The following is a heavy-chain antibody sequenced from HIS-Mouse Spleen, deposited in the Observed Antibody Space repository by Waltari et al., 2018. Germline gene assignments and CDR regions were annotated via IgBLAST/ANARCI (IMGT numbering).Heavy chain of an antibody. V-gene: IGHV4-34*01. CDR3: ARMGPASGSYGDY. Sequence: QVQLQQWGAGLLMPSEILSLTCAVYGGSFSGYYWRRIRQPPGKGLEWIGEINHIGSTNYNPSLKSRVTISVDTSKNQFSLKLSSVTAADTAVYYCARMGPASGSYGDYWGQGTLVTVSS. D-gene: IGHD1-26*01. J-gene: IGHJ4*02. CDR1: GGSFSGYY. CDR2: INHIGST.